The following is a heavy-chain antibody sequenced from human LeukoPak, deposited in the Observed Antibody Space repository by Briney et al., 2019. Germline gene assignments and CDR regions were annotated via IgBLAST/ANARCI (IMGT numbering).Heavy chain of an antibody. V-gene: IGHV1-2*02. CDR3: ARQPGVRASSPNDY. J-gene: IGHJ4*02. CDR2: INPNSGGT. CDR1: GYTFTGYY. Sequence: ASVKVSCKASGYTFTGYYMHWVRQAPGQGLEWMGWINPNSGGTNYAQKFQGRVTMTRDTSISTAYMELSSLTSDDTAVYYCARQPGVRASSPNDYWGQGTLVTVSS. D-gene: IGHD6-13*01.